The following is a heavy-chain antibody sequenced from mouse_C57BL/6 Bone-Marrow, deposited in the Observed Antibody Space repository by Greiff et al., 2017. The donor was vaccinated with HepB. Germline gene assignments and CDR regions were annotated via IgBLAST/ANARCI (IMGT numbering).Heavy chain of an antibody. CDR2: IYPRSGNT. CDR1: GYTFTSYG. V-gene: IGHV1-81*01. Sequence: VQLKESGAELARPGASVKLSCKASGYTFTSYGISWVKQRTGQGLEWIGEIYPRSGNTYYNEKFKGKATLTADKSSSTAYMELRSLTSEDSAVYFCARGGDYDNYAMDYWGQGTSVTVSS. D-gene: IGHD2-4*01. CDR3: ARGGDYDNYAMDY. J-gene: IGHJ4*01.